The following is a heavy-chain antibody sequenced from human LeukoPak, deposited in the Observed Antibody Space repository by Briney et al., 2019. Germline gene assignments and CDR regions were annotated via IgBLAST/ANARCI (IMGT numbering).Heavy chain of an antibody. D-gene: IGHD6-13*01. V-gene: IGHV4-59*01. J-gene: IGHJ4*02. Sequence: SQTLSLTCTVSGDSISRDYWSWIRQPPGKGLKWIGYIYYTGSTNYNPSLKSRVTISVDTSKNQFSLKLSSVTAADTAVYYCARDRPGGSSLDYWGQGTLVTVSS. CDR1: GDSISRDY. CDR3: ARDRPGGSSLDY. CDR2: IYYTGST.